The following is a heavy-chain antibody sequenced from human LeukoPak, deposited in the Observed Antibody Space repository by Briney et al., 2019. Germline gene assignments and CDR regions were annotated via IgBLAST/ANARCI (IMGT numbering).Heavy chain of an antibody. CDR1: GFTFSSYW. J-gene: IGHJ6*02. Sequence: PGGSLRLSCAASGFTFSSYWMSWVRQAPGKGLEWVANIKQDGSEKYYVDSVKGRFTISRDNAKNSLYLQMNSLGAEDTAVYYCARDGRYGSGSYYLVYYYGMDVWGQGTTVTVSS. CDR2: IKQDGSEK. CDR3: ARDGRYGSGSYYLVYYYGMDV. V-gene: IGHV3-7*01. D-gene: IGHD3-10*01.